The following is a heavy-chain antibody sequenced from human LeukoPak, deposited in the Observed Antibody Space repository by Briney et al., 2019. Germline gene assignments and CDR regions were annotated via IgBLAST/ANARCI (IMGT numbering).Heavy chain of an antibody. V-gene: IGHV1-46*01. Sequence: GASVKVSCKASGYTFTSYGISWVRQAPGQGLEWMGIINPSGGSTSYAQKFQGRVTMTRDMSTSTVYMELSSLRSEDTAVYYCARDSPRDYFFDYWGQGTLVTVSS. CDR1: GYTFTSYG. CDR2: INPSGGST. CDR3: ARDSPRDYFFDY. J-gene: IGHJ4*02. D-gene: IGHD2/OR15-2a*01.